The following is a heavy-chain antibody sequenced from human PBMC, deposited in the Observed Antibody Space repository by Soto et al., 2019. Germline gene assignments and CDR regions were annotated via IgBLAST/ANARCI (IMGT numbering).Heavy chain of an antibody. D-gene: IGHD2-21*02. V-gene: IGHV4-59*01. CDR3: ARDRNMGDSLQDGWFDP. J-gene: IGHJ5*02. CDR2: IYYSGST. CDR1: GGSISSYY. Sequence: PSETLSLTCTVSGGSISSYYWSWIRQPPGKGLEWIGYIYYSGSTNYNPSLKSRVTISVDTSKNQFSLKLSSVTAADTAVYYCARDRNMGDSLQDGWFDPWGKGTLVTVSS.